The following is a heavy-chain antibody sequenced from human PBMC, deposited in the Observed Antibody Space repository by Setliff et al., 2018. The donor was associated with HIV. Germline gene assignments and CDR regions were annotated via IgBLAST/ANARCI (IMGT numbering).Heavy chain of an antibody. D-gene: IGHD3-10*01. CDR2: FFYSGST. J-gene: IGHJ4*02. V-gene: IGHV4-39*01. CDR1: GGSISTRSYC. CDR3: ARRSTVARGVDCFDL. Sequence: PSETLSLTCTVSGGSISTRSYCWGWVRQPPGKGLEWIGSFFYSGSTYYNPSLKSRLTISVDTPNNQFSLRLRSVTAADTAVYYCARRSTVARGVDCFDLWGQGTQVTV.